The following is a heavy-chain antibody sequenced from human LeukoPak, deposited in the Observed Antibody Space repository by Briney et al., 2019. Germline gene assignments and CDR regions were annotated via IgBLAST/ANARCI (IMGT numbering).Heavy chain of an antibody. J-gene: IGHJ4*02. D-gene: IGHD2-2*01. CDR2: FYYGGSP. V-gene: IGHV4-39*01. CDR1: GDSITTTPYY. Sequence: SETLSLTCTVSGDSITTTPYYWGWIRQPPGRGLEWIGSFYYGGSPYYNPSLKSRVTISVDTSKNQFSLKLTSLTAADTAVYYCARYQNYQPHDYWGQGTLVTVSS. CDR3: ARYQNYQPHDY.